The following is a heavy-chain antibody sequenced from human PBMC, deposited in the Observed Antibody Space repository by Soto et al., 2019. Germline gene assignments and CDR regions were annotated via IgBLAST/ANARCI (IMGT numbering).Heavy chain of an antibody. D-gene: IGHD2-21*02. J-gene: IGHJ6*02. V-gene: IGHV4-31*03. CDR2: IYCSGST. Sequence: ASETLSLTCTVSGGSISSGYYWTWIRQHPGKGLEWIGYIYCSGSTLYNPSLKRRVSISVDTSKNQFSLNLSSVTAADTAVYYCTRDGDGRMTTNPYYYYGMDVWGPGITVTVSS. CDR1: GGSISSGYY. CDR3: TRDGDGRMTTNPYYYYGMDV.